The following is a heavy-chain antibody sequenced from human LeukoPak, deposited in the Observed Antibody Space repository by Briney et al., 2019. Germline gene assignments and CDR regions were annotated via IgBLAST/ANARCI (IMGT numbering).Heavy chain of an antibody. CDR2: ISGSGGST. CDR3: ARGYCSSTSCYVHGMDV. V-gene: IGHV3-23*01. CDR1: GFTFSSYA. Sequence: GGSLRLSCAASGFTFSSYAMSWVHQAPGKGLEWVSAISGSGGSTYYADSVKGRFTISRDNSKNTLYLQMNSLRAEDTAVYYCARGYCSSTSCYVHGMDVWGQGTTVTVSS. J-gene: IGHJ6*02. D-gene: IGHD2-2*01.